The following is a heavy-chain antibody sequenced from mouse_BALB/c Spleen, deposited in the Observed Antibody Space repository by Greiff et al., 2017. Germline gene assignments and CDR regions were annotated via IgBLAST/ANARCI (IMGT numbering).Heavy chain of an antibody. V-gene: IGHV2-6-7*01. CDR3: ARDWDYGSSYGYYAMDY. Sequence: VKLLESGPGLVAPSQSLSITCTVSGFSLTGYGVNWVRQPPGKGLEWLGMIWGDGSTDYNSALKSRLSISKDNSKSQVFLKMNSLQTDDTARYYCARDWDYGSSYGYYAMDYWGQGTSVTVSS. D-gene: IGHD1-1*01. CDR2: IWGDGST. CDR1: GFSLTGYG. J-gene: IGHJ4*01.